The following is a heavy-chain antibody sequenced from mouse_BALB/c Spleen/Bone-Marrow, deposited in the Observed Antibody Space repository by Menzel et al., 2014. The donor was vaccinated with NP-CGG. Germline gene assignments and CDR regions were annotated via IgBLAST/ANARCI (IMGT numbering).Heavy chain of an antibody. J-gene: IGHJ4*01. CDR3: AGASYYAMDY. Sequence: VQLKQSGAELVKPGASVKLSCTASGFNIKDTYMHWVKQRPEQGLEWIGRIDPANGNTKYDPKFQGKATITADTSSNTAYLQLSRLTSEDTAVYYCAGASYYAMDYWGQGTPVTVSS. CDR1: GFNIKDTY. CDR2: IDPANGNT. V-gene: IGHV14-3*02.